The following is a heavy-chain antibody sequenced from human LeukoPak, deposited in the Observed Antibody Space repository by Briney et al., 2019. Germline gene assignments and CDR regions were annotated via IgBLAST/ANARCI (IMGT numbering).Heavy chain of an antibody. D-gene: IGHD6-13*01. J-gene: IGHJ4*02. CDR2: TRSRANSYTT. CDR1: GFTFSDHY. V-gene: IGHV3-72*01. Sequence: GGSLRLSCAASGFTFSDHYMDWVRQAPGKGLEWVGRTRSRANSYTTEYAASVKGRFTISRDDSRNSLYLQMNSLRAEDTAVYYRARTPSTSYSNYWDLIDFLGQGRLVTV. CDR3: ARTPSTSYSNYWDLIDF.